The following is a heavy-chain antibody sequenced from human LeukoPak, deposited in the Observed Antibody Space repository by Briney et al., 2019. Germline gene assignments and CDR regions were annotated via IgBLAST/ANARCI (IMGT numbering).Heavy chain of an antibody. J-gene: IGHJ4*02. CDR2: ISSSSSYI. CDR3: ASGGGDTYYDFWSGYSGIDY. CDR1: GFTFSSYS. V-gene: IGHV3-21*01. Sequence: GGSLRLSCAASGFTFSSYSMNWVRQAPGKGLEWVSSISSSSSYIYYADSVKGRFTISRDNAKNSLYLQMNSLRAEDTAVYYCASGGGDTYYDFWSGYSGIDYWGQGTLVTVSS. D-gene: IGHD3-3*01.